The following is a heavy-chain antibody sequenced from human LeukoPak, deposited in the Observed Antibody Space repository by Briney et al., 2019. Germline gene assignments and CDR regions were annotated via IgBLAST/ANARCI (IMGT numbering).Heavy chain of an antibody. V-gene: IGHV3-74*01. CDR1: EFTFSSYW. CDR3: AREGGSYSNYFDY. CDR2: IYSDGIST. J-gene: IGHJ4*02. Sequence: PRGSLRLSCAASEFTFSSYWMHWVRQAPGKGLVWVSRIYSDGISTSYADSVKGRFTISRDNAKNTLYLQMNSLKAEDKAIYYCAREGGSYSNYFDYWGQGTLVTVSS. D-gene: IGHD1-26*01.